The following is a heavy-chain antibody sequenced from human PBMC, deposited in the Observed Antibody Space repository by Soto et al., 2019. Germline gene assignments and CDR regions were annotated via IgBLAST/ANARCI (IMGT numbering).Heavy chain of an antibody. CDR2: ISYDGSNK. CDR3: AKDQVRDTADYGMDV. Sequence: GGSLRLSCAASGFTFSSYGMHWVRQAPGKGLEWVAVISYDGSNKYYADSVKGRFTISRDNSKNTLYLQMNSLRAEDTAVYYCAKDQVRDTADYGMDVWGQGTTVTVS. CDR1: GFTFSSYG. D-gene: IGHD5-18*01. J-gene: IGHJ6*02. V-gene: IGHV3-30*18.